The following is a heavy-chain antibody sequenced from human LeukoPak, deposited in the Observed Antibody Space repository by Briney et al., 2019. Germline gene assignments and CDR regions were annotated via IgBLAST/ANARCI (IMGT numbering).Heavy chain of an antibody. CDR2: ISGSGGST. Sequence: GGSLRLSCTASGFTFSSYAMSWVRQAPGKGLEWVSAISGSGGSTYYADSVKGRFTISRDNSKNTLYLQMSSLRSEDTAIYYCARDNSVGDNAWWFDPWGQGTLVTVSS. D-gene: IGHD1-26*01. CDR1: GFTFSSYA. V-gene: IGHV3-23*01. CDR3: ARDNSVGDNAWWFDP. J-gene: IGHJ5*02.